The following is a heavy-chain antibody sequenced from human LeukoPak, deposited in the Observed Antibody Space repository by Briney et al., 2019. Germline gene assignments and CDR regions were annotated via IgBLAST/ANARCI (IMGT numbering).Heavy chain of an antibody. D-gene: IGHD2-21*02. CDR2: IIPIFGTA. CDR1: GGTFSSYA. J-gene: IGHJ4*02. V-gene: IGHV1-69*05. CDR3: ARAPGGVVTALAGSAGFDY. Sequence: GASVKVSCKASGGTFSSYAISWVRQAPGQGLEWMGGIIPIFGTANYAQKFQGRVTITTDESTSTAYMELSSLRPEDTAVYYCARAPGGVVTALAGSAGFDYWGQGTLVTVSS.